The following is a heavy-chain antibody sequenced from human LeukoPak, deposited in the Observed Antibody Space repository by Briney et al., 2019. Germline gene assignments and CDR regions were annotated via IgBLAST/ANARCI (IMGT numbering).Heavy chain of an antibody. CDR3: ATLDRGHGSNY. V-gene: IGHV4-59*08. Sequence: SETLSLTCTVSGGSISSYYWSWIRQPPGKGLEWIGYIYYSGSTNYNPSLKSRVTISVDTSKNQFSLKLSSVTAADTAVYYCATLDRGHGSNYWGQGTLVTVSS. CDR1: GGSISSYY. CDR2: IYYSGST. J-gene: IGHJ4*02. D-gene: IGHD3-10*01.